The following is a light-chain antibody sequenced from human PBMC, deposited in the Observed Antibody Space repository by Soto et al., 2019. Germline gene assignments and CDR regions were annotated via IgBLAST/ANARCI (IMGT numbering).Light chain of an antibody. Sequence: QSALTQPASVSGSPGQSITLSCTGTSSDVGGYNCVSWYQQYPGKAPKLMIHDVTNRPSGVSNRFSGSKSGNTASLTISGLQAEDEADYYCSSYTSTSCYVFGTGTNLTVL. CDR3: SSYTSTSCYV. CDR2: DVT. CDR1: SSDVGGYNC. J-gene: IGLJ1*01. V-gene: IGLV2-14*01.